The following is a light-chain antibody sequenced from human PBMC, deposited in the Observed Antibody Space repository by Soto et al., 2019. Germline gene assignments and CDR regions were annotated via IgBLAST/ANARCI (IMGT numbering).Light chain of an antibody. CDR2: DAS. CDR3: QQCDYLPI. Sequence: DLQLTQSPSSLSASVGDRVTITCQASHDITSYLNWYQHKPGKAPKLLIYDASILEAGVPSRFSGSGSVTDFTVPISSLQPEDVATYYCQQCDYLPIFGPGTTVDFK. CDR1: HDITSY. V-gene: IGKV1-33*01. J-gene: IGKJ3*01.